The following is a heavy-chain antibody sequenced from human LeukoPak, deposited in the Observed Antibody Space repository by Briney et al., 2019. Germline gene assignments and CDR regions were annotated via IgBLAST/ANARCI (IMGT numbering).Heavy chain of an antibody. CDR2: INPNSGDT. V-gene: IGHV1-2*02. D-gene: IGHD6-13*01. CDR3: ARWDGYSSSPDY. CDR1: GYTFTGYY. Sequence: ASVKVSCKASGYTFTGYYMHWVRQAPGQGLEWMGWINPNSGDTGYAQKFQGRVTMTRDTSISTTHMEVTGLRSDDAAAYYCARWDGYSSSPDYWGQGTLVTVSS. J-gene: IGHJ4*02.